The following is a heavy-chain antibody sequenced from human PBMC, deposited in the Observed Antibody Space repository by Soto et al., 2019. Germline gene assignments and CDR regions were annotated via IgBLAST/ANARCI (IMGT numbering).Heavy chain of an antibody. D-gene: IGHD5-18*01. Sequence: EVQLLESGGGLVQSGGSLRISCAASGFTFSNYVMSWVRQVPGKGLEWVSAITGTGGTTYYADSVKGRFTISRDNSKNTLYLQMNSLRVEDSAVYYCAKGERGYSYGQPLDYWGQGTLVTVSS. CDR2: ITGTGGTT. CDR3: AKGERGYSYGQPLDY. CDR1: GFTFSNYV. V-gene: IGHV3-23*01. J-gene: IGHJ4*02.